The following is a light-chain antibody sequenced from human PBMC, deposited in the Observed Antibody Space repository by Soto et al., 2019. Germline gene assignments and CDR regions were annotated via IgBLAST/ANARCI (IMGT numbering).Light chain of an antibody. Sequence: EIVLTQSPGTLSLSPGERATLSCRASQSVSSSYLAWYQQKPGQAPRLLIYGASSRATGIPDRFSGSGSGTDFTLTISRLEPEDFEVYYCQQYGSSLRTLGQGTKVDIK. CDR1: QSVSSSY. V-gene: IGKV3-20*01. CDR3: QQYGSSLRT. CDR2: GAS. J-gene: IGKJ1*01.